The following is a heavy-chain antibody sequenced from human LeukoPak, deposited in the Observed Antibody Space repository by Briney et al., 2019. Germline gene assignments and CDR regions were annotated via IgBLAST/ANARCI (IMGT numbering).Heavy chain of an antibody. CDR1: GFTFSSYW. CDR3: ARDRPIDC. V-gene: IGHV3-74*01. Sequence: PGGSLRLSCAASGFTFSSYWMRWVRQAPRKGLVWVSRINTDGSSTSYADSVKGRFTISRDNAKNTLYLQMNSLRAEDTAFYYCARDRPIDCWGQGTLVTVSS. CDR2: INTDGSST. J-gene: IGHJ4*02.